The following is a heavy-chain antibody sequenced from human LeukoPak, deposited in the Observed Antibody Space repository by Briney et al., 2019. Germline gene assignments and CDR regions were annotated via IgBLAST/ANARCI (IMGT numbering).Heavy chain of an antibody. CDR3: ARGPTAGDPFYYFDY. CDR2: IYYSGST. D-gene: IGHD6-13*01. V-gene: IGHV4-59*01. J-gene: IGHJ4*02. CDR1: GGSISSYY. Sequence: SETLSLTCTVSGGSISSYYWSWIRQPPGKGLEWIGYIYYSGSTNYNPSPKSRVTISVDTSKNQFSLRLSSVTAADTAVYYCARGPTAGDPFYYFDYWGQGTLVTVSS.